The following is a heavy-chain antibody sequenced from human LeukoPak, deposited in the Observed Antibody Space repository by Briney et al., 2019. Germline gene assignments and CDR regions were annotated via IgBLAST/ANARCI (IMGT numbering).Heavy chain of an antibody. V-gene: IGHV3-53*01. CDR3: ATHDTRGYYKFDS. D-gene: IGHD3-22*01. CDR1: GFAVSRKY. Sequence: GGSLRLSCAASGFAVSRKYMSWVRQAPGKGLEWVSVIHSGAATYYADSVKGRFTISRDNSKNTLYLQMNSLRVEDTAIYYCATHDTRGYYKFDSWGQGTLVTVSS. J-gene: IGHJ4*02. CDR2: IHSGAAT.